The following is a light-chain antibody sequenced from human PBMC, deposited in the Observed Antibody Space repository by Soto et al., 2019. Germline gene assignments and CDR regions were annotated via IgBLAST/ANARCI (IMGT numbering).Light chain of an antibody. CDR1: QSITTT. CDR2: GAS. CDR3: QQYNSWVT. Sequence: EIELTQSPVTLSVSPGERASLSCRTSQSITTTLAWYQQKPGQAPRLLIYGASTRATGVPGRFSGSGSGTEFTLTIGSLQSEDFAVYYCQQYNSWVTFGGGTKVDIK. V-gene: IGKV3-15*01. J-gene: IGKJ4*01.